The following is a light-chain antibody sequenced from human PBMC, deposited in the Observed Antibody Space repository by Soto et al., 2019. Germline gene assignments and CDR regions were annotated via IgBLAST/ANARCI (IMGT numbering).Light chain of an antibody. CDR1: SGHSSYI. J-gene: IGLJ2*01. V-gene: IGLV4-60*03. CDR3: ETWDSNPHVV. Sequence: QAVVTQSSSASASLGSSVKLTCTLSSGHSSYIIAWHQQQPGKAPRYLMKLEGSGSYNKGSGVPDRFSGSSSGADRYLTISNLQSGDEADYYCETWDSNPHVVFGGGTKVTVL. CDR2: LEGSGSY.